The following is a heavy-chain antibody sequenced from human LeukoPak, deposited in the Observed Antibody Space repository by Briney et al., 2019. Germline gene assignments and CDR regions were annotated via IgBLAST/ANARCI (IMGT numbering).Heavy chain of an antibody. Sequence: ASVKVSCKASGYTFTSYYMHWVRQAPGQGLEWMGIINPSGGSTNYAQKFQGRVTMTRDTSTSTVYMELRSLRSEDTAVYYCARRMRFLEWPSRGGSYYYYYMDVWGKGTTVTVSS. J-gene: IGHJ6*03. D-gene: IGHD3-3*01. V-gene: IGHV1-46*01. CDR1: GYTFTSYY. CDR3: ARRMRFLEWPSRGGSYYYYYMDV. CDR2: INPSGGST.